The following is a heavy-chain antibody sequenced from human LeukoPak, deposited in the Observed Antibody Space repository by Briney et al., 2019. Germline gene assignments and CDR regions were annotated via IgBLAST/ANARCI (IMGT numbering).Heavy chain of an antibody. V-gene: IGHV3-21*01. CDR1: GFTFSSYS. CDR3: ARAYCGGDCLSMDV. J-gene: IGHJ6*02. Sequence: GGSLRLSCAASGFTFSSYSMNWVRQDPGKGLEWVSSISSSSSYIYYADSVKGRFTISRDNAKNSLYLQMNSLRAEDTAVYYCARAYCGGDCLSMDVWGQGTTVTVSS. CDR2: ISSSSSYI. D-gene: IGHD2-21*02.